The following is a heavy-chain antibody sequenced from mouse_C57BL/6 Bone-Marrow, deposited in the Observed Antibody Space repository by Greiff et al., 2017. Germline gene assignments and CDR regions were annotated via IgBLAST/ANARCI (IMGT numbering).Heavy chain of an antibody. CDR3: TRGGGYPGFAY. CDR1: GFTFSSYA. D-gene: IGHD2-2*01. Sequence: DVHLVESGEGLVKPGGSLQLSCAASGFTFSSYAMSWVRQTPEKRLEWVAYISSGGDYIYYADTVKGRFTISRDNARNTLYLQMSSLKSEDTAMYYCTRGGGYPGFAYWGQGTLVTVSA. J-gene: IGHJ3*01. CDR2: ISSGGDYI. V-gene: IGHV5-9-1*02.